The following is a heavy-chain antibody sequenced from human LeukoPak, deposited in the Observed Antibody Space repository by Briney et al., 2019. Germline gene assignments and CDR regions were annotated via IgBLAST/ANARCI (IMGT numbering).Heavy chain of an antibody. J-gene: IGHJ4*02. D-gene: IGHD2-2*01. CDR1: GGTFSSYA. CDR2: IIPIFGTA. CDR3: ARVYCSSTSCYADIDY. Sequence: GASVKVSCKASGGTFSSYAISWVRQAPGQGLEWMGGIIPIFGTANYAQKFQGRVTMTTDTSTSTAYMELRSLRSDDTAVYYCARVYCSSTSCYADIDYWGQGTLVTVSS. V-gene: IGHV1-69*05.